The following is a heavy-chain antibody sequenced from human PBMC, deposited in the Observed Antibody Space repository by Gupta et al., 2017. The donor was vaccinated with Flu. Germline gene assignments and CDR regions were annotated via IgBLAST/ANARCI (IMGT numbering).Heavy chain of an antibody. Sequence: QVQLQQWGAGLLKPSEHLSLTCAVYGGSLSGYYWSRIRQPPGKGLEWIGEINHSGSTNYNPSLKSRVTMSVDTSKNQFSLKLSSVAAADTAVYYCARHRRAAVAGKGMDVWGQGTTVSVSS. CDR3: ARHRRAAVAGKGMDV. D-gene: IGHD6-19*01. V-gene: IGHV4-34*01. CDR1: GGSLSGYY. CDR2: INHSGST. J-gene: IGHJ6*02.